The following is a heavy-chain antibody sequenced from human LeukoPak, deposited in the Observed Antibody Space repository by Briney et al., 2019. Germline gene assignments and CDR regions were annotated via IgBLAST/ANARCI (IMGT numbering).Heavy chain of an antibody. CDR1: GYTFTDNY. Sequence: APVRVSCKASGYTFTDNYIHWVRQAPGQGLEWMGYINPSSGVANPAQKFQGRITLSRDTSISTAYVELSRLRSDDTAFYYCARDGYGDYVYFDFWGQGSLVIVSS. CDR3: ARDGYGDYVYFDF. J-gene: IGHJ4*02. V-gene: IGHV1-2*02. CDR2: INPSSGVA. D-gene: IGHD3-16*01.